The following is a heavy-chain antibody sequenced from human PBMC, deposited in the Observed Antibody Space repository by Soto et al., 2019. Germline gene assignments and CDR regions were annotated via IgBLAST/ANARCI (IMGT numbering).Heavy chain of an antibody. D-gene: IGHD6-13*01. V-gene: IGHV3-15*07. CDR3: ASPESCAPAARGY. Sequence: VQLVASGGGSVEPGGSLRLSCATAGFTFANAWMNWIRQAPGMGLEWVGRIKSKNDGETTDYAAAVKGRFTISRDDEESTVYLEMASLKSEDTAVYYCASPESCAPAARGYWGQGALVTVSS. CDR1: GFTFANAW. J-gene: IGHJ4*02. CDR2: IKSKNDGETT.